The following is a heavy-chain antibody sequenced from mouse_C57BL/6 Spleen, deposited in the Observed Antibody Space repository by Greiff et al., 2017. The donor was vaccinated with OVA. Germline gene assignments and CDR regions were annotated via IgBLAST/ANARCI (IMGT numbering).Heavy chain of an antibody. D-gene: IGHD1-3*01. J-gene: IGHJ1*03. V-gene: IGHV5-4*01. CDR2: ISDGGSDT. Sequence: EVKLVESGGGLVKPGGSLKLSCAASGFTFSSYAMSWVRQTPEQRLEWVATISDGGSDTYDPYNVKGRFNISRDNAKNNLYLQMGHLKSKDTALYYCERDKCFDVWGKGTTVTVSS. CDR1: GFTFSSYA. CDR3: ERDKCFDV.